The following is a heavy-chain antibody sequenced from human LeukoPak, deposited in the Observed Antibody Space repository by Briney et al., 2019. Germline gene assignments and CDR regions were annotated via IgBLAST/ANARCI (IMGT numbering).Heavy chain of an antibody. CDR3: ARDQYWLGELVPFDY. Sequence: ASVKVSCKASGGTFSSYAISWVSQSPGQGLEWMGRIIPILGIANYAQKFQARVTITADKSTSTAYMELSSLRYEDTAVYYCARDQYWLGELVPFDYWGRGTLVTVSS. CDR2: IIPILGIA. V-gene: IGHV1-69*04. CDR1: GGTFSSYA. D-gene: IGHD3-10*01. J-gene: IGHJ4*02.